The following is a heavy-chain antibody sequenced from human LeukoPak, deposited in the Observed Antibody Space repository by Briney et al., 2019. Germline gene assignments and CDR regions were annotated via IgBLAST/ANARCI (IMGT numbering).Heavy chain of an antibody. J-gene: IGHJ3*02. CDR2: INHSGST. CDR1: GGSFSGYY. Sequence: SETLSLICAVYGGSFSGYYWRWIRQPPGKGLVWIGEINHSGSTNYNPSLKSRVTISVDTSKDQFSLKLSSVTAADTAVYYCARAPPKYYYDTSTRDAFDIWGQGTMVTVSS. CDR3: ARAPPKYYYDTSTRDAFDI. V-gene: IGHV4-34*01. D-gene: IGHD3-22*01.